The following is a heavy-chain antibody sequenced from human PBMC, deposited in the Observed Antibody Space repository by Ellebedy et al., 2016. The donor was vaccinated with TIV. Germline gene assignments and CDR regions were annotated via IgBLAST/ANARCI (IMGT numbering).Heavy chain of an antibody. D-gene: IGHD2-2*02. CDR1: GYRFDRYW. CDR3: TTFLAYCNTTSCYTFGYFDY. J-gene: IGHJ4*02. CDR2: IYPGDSDT. V-gene: IGHV5-51*01. Sequence: GESLKISXQGSGYRFDRYWIGWVRQMPGKGLEWMGTIYPGDSDTRYSPSFQGQVTISADKSLSTAFLQWSTLRASDTAINSCTTFLAYCNTTSCYTFGYFDYWGQGTLVTVSS.